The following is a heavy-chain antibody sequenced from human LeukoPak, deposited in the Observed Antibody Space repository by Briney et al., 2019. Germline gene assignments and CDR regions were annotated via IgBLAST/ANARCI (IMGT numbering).Heavy chain of an antibody. CDR2: ISSSSSYI. CDR3: ARDGDTVLTRGYYYYMDV. Sequence: GGSLRLSCTASGFTFSSYSMNWVRQAPGKGLEWVSSISSSSSYIYYVDSVKGRFTISRDNAKKSLYLQMNSLRAEDTALYYCARDGDTVLTRGYYYYMDVWGKGTTVTVSS. CDR1: GFTFSSYS. J-gene: IGHJ6*03. D-gene: IGHD4-23*01. V-gene: IGHV3-21*01.